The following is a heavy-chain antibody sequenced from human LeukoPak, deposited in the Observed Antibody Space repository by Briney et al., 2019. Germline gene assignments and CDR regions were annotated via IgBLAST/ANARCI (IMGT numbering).Heavy chain of an antibody. J-gene: IGHJ4*02. D-gene: IGHD3-10*01. CDR1: GFTHSIHW. Sequence: GGSLRLSCALSGFTHSIHWMHWLRNAPGKALVWLSRIKSDGSDTICGDSVKGRFTIYRDNAKNTLYLQMDSLRGEDRAVYYCARDLNRGVFTDYWGQGTLVTVSS. CDR2: IKSDGSDT. CDR3: ARDLNRGVFTDY. V-gene: IGHV3-74*01.